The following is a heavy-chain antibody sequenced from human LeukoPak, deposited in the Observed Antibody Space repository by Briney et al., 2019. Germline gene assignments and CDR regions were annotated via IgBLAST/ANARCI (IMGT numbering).Heavy chain of an antibody. CDR3: ARMSRDGLSRDY. Sequence: PSDTLSLACAVYGGSFSGYYWSWIRQPPGKGMGWVGEINHSGSTNYQPSLKSRVTISVDTSKNQVSLKLSSVTAADTAVYYCARMSRDGLSRDYWGQGTLVTVSS. V-gene: IGHV4-34*01. D-gene: IGHD5-24*01. J-gene: IGHJ4*02. CDR1: GGSFSGYY. CDR2: INHSGST.